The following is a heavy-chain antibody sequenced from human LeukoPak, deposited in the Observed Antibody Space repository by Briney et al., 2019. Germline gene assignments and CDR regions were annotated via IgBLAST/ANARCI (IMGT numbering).Heavy chain of an antibody. CDR2: ISSSGSTI. CDR3: ASVVAGTFDY. J-gene: IGHJ4*02. D-gene: IGHD6-19*01. CDR1: GFSLSTSG. Sequence: VNPTQTLTLTCTFSGFSLSTSGMCVSWIRQAPGKGLEWVSYISSSGSTIYYADSVKGRFTISRDNAKNSLYLQMNSLRAEDTAVYYCASVVAGTFDYWGQGTLVTVSS. V-gene: IGHV3-11*01.